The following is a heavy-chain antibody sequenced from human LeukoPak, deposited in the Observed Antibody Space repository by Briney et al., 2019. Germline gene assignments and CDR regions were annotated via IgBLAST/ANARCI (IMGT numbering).Heavy chain of an antibody. Sequence: GGSLRLSCAASGFTFSSYGMHWVRQAPGKGLEWVAVIWYDGSNKYYADSAKSRFTISRDNSKNTLYLQMNSLRAEDTAVYYCARDKPYHGTTFDYWGQGTLVTVSS. D-gene: IGHD1-1*01. CDR2: IWYDGSNK. CDR1: GFTFSSYG. J-gene: IGHJ4*02. CDR3: ARDKPYHGTTFDY. V-gene: IGHV3-33*01.